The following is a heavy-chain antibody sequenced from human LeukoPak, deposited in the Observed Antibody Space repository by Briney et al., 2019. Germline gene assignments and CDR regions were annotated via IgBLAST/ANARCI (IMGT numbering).Heavy chain of an antibody. Sequence: SETLSLTCAVSGYSISSGYYWGWIRQPPGKGLEWIGSIYHSGSTYYNPSLKSRVTISVDTSKNQFSLKLSSVTAADTAVYYCARQGFWSGYYWSYWGQGTLVTVSS. D-gene: IGHD3-3*01. CDR1: GYSISSGYY. CDR2: IYHSGST. CDR3: ARQGFWSGYYWSY. J-gene: IGHJ4*02. V-gene: IGHV4-38-2*01.